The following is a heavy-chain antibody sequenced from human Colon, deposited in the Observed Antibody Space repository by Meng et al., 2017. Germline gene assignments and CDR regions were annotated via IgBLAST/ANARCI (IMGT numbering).Heavy chain of an antibody. Sequence: VQLPASGPRLVRPSETLSPTCTLSGGPVSSPSYYWSWIRQTPGKGLEWIGYVYYTGSANYNPSLKSRVTISVDTSKNHFSLNLTSVTAADTAVYYCARGRGSYSSIDFWGQGTLVTVSS. V-gene: IGHV4-61*03. D-gene: IGHD1-26*01. CDR2: VYYTGSA. CDR3: ARGRGSYSSIDF. J-gene: IGHJ4*02. CDR1: GGPVSSPSYY.